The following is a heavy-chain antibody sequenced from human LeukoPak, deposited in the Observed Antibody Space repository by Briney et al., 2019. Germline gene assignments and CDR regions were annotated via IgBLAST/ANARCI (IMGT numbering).Heavy chain of an antibody. V-gene: IGHV1-24*01. J-gene: IGHJ1*01. CDR1: GYTLTGLS. Sequence: ASVKVSCTVSGYTLTGLSMHWVRQAPGKGLEWMGRFDPEDGETIYAQKFQGRVTMTEDTSTNTAYMELSSLRSEDTAVYYCATQQLVRFVLRFQHWGQGTLVTVSS. CDR3: ATQQLVRFVLRFQH. D-gene: IGHD6-13*01. CDR2: FDPEDGET.